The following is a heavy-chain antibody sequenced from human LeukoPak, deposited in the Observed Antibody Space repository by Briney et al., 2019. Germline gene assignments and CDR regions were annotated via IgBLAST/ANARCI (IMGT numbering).Heavy chain of an antibody. CDR1: GYSINSGYY. CDR2: VRVNWRT. D-gene: IGHD5-12*01. CDR3: ARDGGGYSGYAFDY. Sequence: SETLSLTCIVSGYSINSGYYWGWIRQPPGKGLEWIGSVRVNWRTYYNPSLKSRVTISVDTSKNQFSLKLSSVTAADTAVYYCARDGGGYSGYAFDYWGQGTLVTVSS. V-gene: IGHV4-38-2*02. J-gene: IGHJ4*02.